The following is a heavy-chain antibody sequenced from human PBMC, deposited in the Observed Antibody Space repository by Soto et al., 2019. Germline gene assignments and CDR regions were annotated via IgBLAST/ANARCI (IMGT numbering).Heavy chain of an antibody. CDR1: GGSISSYY. J-gene: IGHJ4*02. Sequence: TLSLTCPVSGGSISSYYWSWIRQPAGKGLEWSGRIYTSGSTNYNPSLKSRVTMSVDTSKNQFSLKLSSVTAADTAVYYCARCPLGDSSGYQYFDYWGQGTLVTVSS. V-gene: IGHV4-4*07. CDR2: IYTSGST. CDR3: ARCPLGDSSGYQYFDY. D-gene: IGHD3-22*01.